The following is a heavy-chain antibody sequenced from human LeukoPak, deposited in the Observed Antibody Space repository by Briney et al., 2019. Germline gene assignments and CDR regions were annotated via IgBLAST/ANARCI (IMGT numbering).Heavy chain of an antibody. CDR2: ISSNGGST. Sequence: PGGSLRLSCAASGFTFSSYAMHWVRQAPGKGLEYVSAISSNGGSTYYANSVKGRFTISRDNSKNTLYLQMGSLRAEDMAVYYCARNDGYNSGWVDYWGQGTLVTVSS. D-gene: IGHD5-24*01. V-gene: IGHV3-64*01. CDR3: ARNDGYNSGWVDY. CDR1: GFTFSSYA. J-gene: IGHJ4*02.